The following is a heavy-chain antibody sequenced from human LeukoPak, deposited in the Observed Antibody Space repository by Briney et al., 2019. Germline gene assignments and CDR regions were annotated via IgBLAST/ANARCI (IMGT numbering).Heavy chain of an antibody. V-gene: IGHV4-59*08. J-gene: IGHJ4*02. CDR1: GGSISNYY. CDR3: ARLSRGSYVDY. D-gene: IGHD3-16*01. Sequence: KPSETLSLTCTVSGGSISNYYWSWIRQPPGKGLEWIAYIYYSGSTNYNPSLKSRVTISVDTSKNQFSLWLSSVTAADTAVYYCARLSRGSYVDYWGQGTLVTVSS. CDR2: IYYSGST.